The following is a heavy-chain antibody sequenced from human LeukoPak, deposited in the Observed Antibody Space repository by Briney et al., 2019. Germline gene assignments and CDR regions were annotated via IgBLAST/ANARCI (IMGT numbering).Heavy chain of an antibody. Sequence: GASVKVSCKASGYTFTGYYMHWVRQAPGQGLEWMARINPNSGDTNFAQKFQGRVTMTTDTSTNTAYMDLRSLRSDDTAVYYCARDGFFGSGIVGAFDIWGQGTMVTVSS. CDR1: GYTFTGYY. J-gene: IGHJ3*02. CDR3: ARDGFFGSGIVGAFDI. D-gene: IGHD3-10*01. V-gene: IGHV1-2*06. CDR2: INPNSGDT.